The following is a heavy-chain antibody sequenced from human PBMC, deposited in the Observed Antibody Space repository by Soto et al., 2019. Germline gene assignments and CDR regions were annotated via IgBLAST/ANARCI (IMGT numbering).Heavy chain of an antibody. CDR2: VYYTGGT. V-gene: IGHV4-39*01. CDR3: ASASTSGWYGDFRH. CDR1: GGSVSTNYYS. J-gene: IGHJ4*02. Sequence: SENLSLTCSLSGGSVSTNYYSWGWIRQPPGKGLEWIGTVYYTGGTYYRPSLKGRVTVSVDTSKNQFSLRLTSVTAADTALYFCASASTSGWYGDFRHWGQGTLVTVSS. D-gene: IGHD6-19*01.